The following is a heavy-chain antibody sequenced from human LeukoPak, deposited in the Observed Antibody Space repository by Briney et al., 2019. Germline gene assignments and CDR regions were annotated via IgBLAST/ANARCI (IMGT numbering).Heavy chain of an antibody. V-gene: IGHV3-20*04. Sequence: GGSLRLSCAASGFTFDDYGMSWVRQAPGKGLEWVSGINWNGGSQGYADSVKGRFTISRENAKNSLYLQMNSLRAEDTALYYCARDYCSSTSFGCYYGMDVWGQGTTVTVSS. CDR3: ARDYCSSTSFGCYYGMDV. CDR1: GFTFDDYG. D-gene: IGHD2-2*01. J-gene: IGHJ6*02. CDR2: INWNGGSQ.